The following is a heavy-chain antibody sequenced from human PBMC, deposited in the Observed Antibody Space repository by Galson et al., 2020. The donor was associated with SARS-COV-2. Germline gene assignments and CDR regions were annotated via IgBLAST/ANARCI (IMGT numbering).Heavy chain of an antibody. CDR1: GFTFSSYA. J-gene: IGHJ5*02. Sequence: GGSLRLSCAASGFTFSSYAMSWVRQAPGKGLEWVSAISGSGGSTYYADSVKGRFTISRDNSKNTLYLQMNSLRAEDTAVYYCAKYPLRLCSGGSCYQFQLGWFDPWGQGTLVTVSS. V-gene: IGHV3-23*01. CDR2: ISGSGGST. CDR3: AKYPLRLCSGGSCYQFQLGWFDP. D-gene: IGHD2-15*01.